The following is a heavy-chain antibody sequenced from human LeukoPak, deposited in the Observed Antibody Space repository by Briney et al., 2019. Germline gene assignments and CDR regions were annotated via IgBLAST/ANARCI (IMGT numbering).Heavy chain of an antibody. CDR3: ARQGYSFGYSFDY. J-gene: IGHJ4*02. D-gene: IGHD5-18*01. V-gene: IGHV4-39*01. CDR2: IYYSGST. CDR1: GGSISSSSYY. Sequence: SETLSLTCTVSGGSISSSSYYWGWIRQPPGKGLEWIGSIYYSGSTYYNPSLKSRVTISVDTSKNQFSLKLGSVTAADTAVYYCARQGYSFGYSFDYWGQGTLVTVSS.